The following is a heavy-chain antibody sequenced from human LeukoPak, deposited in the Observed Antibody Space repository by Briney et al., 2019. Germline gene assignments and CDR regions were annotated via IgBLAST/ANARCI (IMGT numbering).Heavy chain of an antibody. CDR2: INPNSGGT. V-gene: IGHV1-2*02. J-gene: IGHJ6*02. CDR3: ARASCLITWYDFWSGYSDYYYGMDV. D-gene: IGHD3-3*01. CDR1: GYTFTGYY. Sequence: ASVKVSCKASGYTFTGYYMHWVRQAPGQGLEWMGWINPNSGGTNYAQKFQGRVTMTRDTSISTAYMELSRLRSDDTAVYYCARASCLITWYDFWSGYSDYYYGMDVWGQGTTVTVSS.